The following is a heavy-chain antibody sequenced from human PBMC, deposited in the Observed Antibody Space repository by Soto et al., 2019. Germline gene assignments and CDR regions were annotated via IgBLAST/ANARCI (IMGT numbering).Heavy chain of an antibody. J-gene: IGHJ4*02. CDR3: ARGIDDYGARNTHYFDY. V-gene: IGHV4-31*03. CDR2: IYYSGST. D-gene: IGHD4-17*01. Sequence: SETLSLTCTVSGGSISSGGYYWSWIRQHPGKGLEWIGYIYYSGSTYYNPSLKSRVTISVDTSKNQFSLKLSSVTAADTAVYYCARGIDDYGARNTHYFDYWGQGTPVTVSS. CDR1: GGSISSGGYY.